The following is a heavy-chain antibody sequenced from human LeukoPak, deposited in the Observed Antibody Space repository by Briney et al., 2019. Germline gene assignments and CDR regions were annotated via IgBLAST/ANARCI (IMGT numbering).Heavy chain of an antibody. V-gene: IGHV3-30*02. Sequence: GGSLRLSCAASGFTFSSYGMHWVRQAPGKGLEWVAFIRSSGGINKYFADSVKGRFTISRDDSKDTLYLQMNSLRPEDTAVYYCARDGGSAIPFDYWGQGTLVTVSS. CDR2: IRSSGGINK. J-gene: IGHJ4*02. CDR1: GFTFSSYG. CDR3: ARDGGSAIPFDY.